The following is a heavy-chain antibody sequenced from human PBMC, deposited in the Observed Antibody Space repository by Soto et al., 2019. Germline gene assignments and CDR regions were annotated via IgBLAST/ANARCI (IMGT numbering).Heavy chain of an antibody. J-gene: IGHJ6*02. CDR3: ARCPQPPDTADPYAVDV. V-gene: IGHV1-69*11. D-gene: IGHD5-18*01. CDR2: IVPSVDTT. CDR1: GGTFSRSG. Sequence: ASVKVSCKASGGTFSRSGFHWVRQAPGQGLEWMGMIVPSVDTTNYAQKFQARVTISADQFTSTVYMELRSLRSEDTAVYYCARCPQPPDTADPYAVDVWGQGTRVTVSS.